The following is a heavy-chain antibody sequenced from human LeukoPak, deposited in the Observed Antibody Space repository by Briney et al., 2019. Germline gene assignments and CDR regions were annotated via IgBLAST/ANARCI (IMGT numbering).Heavy chain of an antibody. CDR1: GGSVSSGSYY. V-gene: IGHV4-61*01. J-gene: IGHJ1*01. D-gene: IGHD4-17*01. Sequence: SETLSLTCTVSGGSVSSGSYYWSWIRQPPGKGLEWIGYIYYSGSTNYNPPLKSRVTISVDTSKNQFSLKLSSVTAADTAVYYCARGRSYFQHWGQGTLVTVSS. CDR3: ARGRSYFQH. CDR2: IYYSGST.